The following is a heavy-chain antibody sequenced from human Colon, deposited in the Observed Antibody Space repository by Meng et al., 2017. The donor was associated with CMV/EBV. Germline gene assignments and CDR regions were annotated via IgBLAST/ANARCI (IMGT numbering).Heavy chain of an antibody. V-gene: IGHV3-66*01. CDR3: ARADGYGIASAGHY. Sequence: GESLKISCAASGFTVSSNYMTWVRQAPGKGLEWVSVIYTDGSTHYAEAVEGRFTISSDNYKNTLDLQMNNLRAEDTAVYYCARADGYGIASAGHYWGRGTLVTVSS. D-gene: IGHD6-13*01. CDR2: IYTDGST. J-gene: IGHJ4*02. CDR1: GFTVSSNY.